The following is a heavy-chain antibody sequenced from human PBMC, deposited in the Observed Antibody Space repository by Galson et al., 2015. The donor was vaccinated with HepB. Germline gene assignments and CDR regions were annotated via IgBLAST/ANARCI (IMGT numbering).Heavy chain of an antibody. CDR2: IYWDDDK. CDR1: GFSLITRGVG. J-gene: IGHJ3*02. D-gene: IGHD3-16*01. CDR3: AHIIITFGGVVGDDTFDI. Sequence: PALVKPTQTLTLTCTFSGFSLITRGVGVGWIRQPPGKALEWLAIIYWDDDKRYNPSLKSRLAITKDTSKNQVVFTMTNMDPVDTATYHCAHIIITFGGVVGDDTFDIWGQGTMVTVSS. V-gene: IGHV2-5*02.